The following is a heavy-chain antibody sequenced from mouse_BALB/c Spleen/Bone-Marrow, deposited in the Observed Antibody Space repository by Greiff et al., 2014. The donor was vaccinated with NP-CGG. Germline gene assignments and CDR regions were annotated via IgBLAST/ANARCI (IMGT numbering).Heavy chain of an antibody. CDR1: GFTFSDYY. Sequence: EVKLMESGGGLVKPGGSLKLSCAASGFTFSDYYMYWVRQTPEKRLEWVATISDGGTYTFYPDSVKGRFTISRDNAKNNLHLQMSSLQSEDTAMYYCTRSGKRYGAMDYWGQGTSVTVSS. V-gene: IGHV5-4*02. J-gene: IGHJ4*01. D-gene: IGHD2-10*02. CDR3: TRSGKRYGAMDY. CDR2: ISDGGTYT.